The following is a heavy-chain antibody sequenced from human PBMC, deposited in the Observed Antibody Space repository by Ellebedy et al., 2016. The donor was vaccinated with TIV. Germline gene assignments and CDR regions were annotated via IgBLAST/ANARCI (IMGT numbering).Heavy chain of an antibody. V-gene: IGHV2-70*11. Sequence: TLSLTCIVSGGSISNYYWSWIRQPPGKALEWLARIDWDDDKYYSTSLKTRLTISKDTSKNQVVLTMTNMDPVDTATYYCARIRGGSYAFDIWGQGTMVTVSS. D-gene: IGHD3-10*01. CDR3: ARIRGGSYAFDI. CDR1: GGSISNYYW. CDR2: IDWDDDK. J-gene: IGHJ3*02.